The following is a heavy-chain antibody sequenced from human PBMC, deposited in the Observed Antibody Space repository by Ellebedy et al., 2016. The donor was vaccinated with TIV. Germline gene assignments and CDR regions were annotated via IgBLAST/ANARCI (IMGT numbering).Heavy chain of an antibody. V-gene: IGHV3-7*01. Sequence: GESLKISCAASGFTFTGFSMSWVRQAPGKGLEWVAHIMEYGYERYYVDSVKGPFTISRDNAKNSVYLQMNSLRADDTAVFYCVRFAFNYAMDSWGQGTLVTVSS. CDR1: GFTFTGFS. D-gene: IGHD2-2*01. CDR3: VRFAFNYAMDS. J-gene: IGHJ5*01. CDR2: IMEYGYER.